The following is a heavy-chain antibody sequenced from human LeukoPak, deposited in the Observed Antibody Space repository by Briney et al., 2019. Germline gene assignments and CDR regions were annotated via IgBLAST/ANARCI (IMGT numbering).Heavy chain of an antibody. CDR2: ISGSGGGT. Sequence: GGSLRLSCAASGFTFSSYAMSWVRQAPGKGLEWVSAISGSGGGTYYADSVKGRFTISRDNSKNTLYLQMNSLRAEDTAVYYCAKDLRGLGAFDIWGQGTMVTVSS. D-gene: IGHD3-10*01. CDR1: GFTFSSYA. J-gene: IGHJ3*02. V-gene: IGHV3-23*01. CDR3: AKDLRGLGAFDI.